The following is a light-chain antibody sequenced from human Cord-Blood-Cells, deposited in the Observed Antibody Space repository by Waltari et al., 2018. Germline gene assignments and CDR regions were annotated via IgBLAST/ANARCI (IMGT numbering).Light chain of an antibody. Sequence: QSALTQPASVSGSPGQSITISCTGNSRDVGSYTLVHRYQPPPVKAPKLIIYEGSKPPSGVSNRFSGSKSGNTASLTISGLQAEDEADYYCCSYAGSSTWVFGGGTKLTVL. V-gene: IGLV2-23*01. J-gene: IGLJ3*02. CDR2: EGS. CDR3: CSYAGSSTWV. CDR1: SRDVGSYTL.